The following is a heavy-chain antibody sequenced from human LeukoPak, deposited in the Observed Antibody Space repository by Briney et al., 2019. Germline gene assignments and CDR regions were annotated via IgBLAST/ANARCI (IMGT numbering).Heavy chain of an antibody. J-gene: IGHJ3*02. CDR1: GFTVSSNY. CDR3: ASSKTVTTYYDAFDI. Sequence: GESLKISCAASGFTVSSNYMSWVRQAPGKGLEWVSVIYSGGSTCYADSVKGRFTISRDNSKNTLYLQMNSLRAEDTAVYYCASSKTVTTYYDAFDIWGQGTMVTVSS. V-gene: IGHV3-53*01. D-gene: IGHD4-17*01. CDR2: IYSGGST.